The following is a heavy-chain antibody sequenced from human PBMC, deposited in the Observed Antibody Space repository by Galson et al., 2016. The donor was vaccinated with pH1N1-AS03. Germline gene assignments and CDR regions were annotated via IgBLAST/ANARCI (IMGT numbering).Heavy chain of an antibody. D-gene: IGHD6-19*01. CDR3: ARGYMSVSGCWDY. V-gene: IGHV7-4-1*01. J-gene: IGHJ4*02. Sequence: SVKVSCKASGYTFTSSTMIWVRQDPGQGLECMGWINTNTGNPTYAQGFTGRFAFYLDTSVSTAYLPNGSLKAEDTAVYYCARGYMSVSGCWDYWGQGTLVTVSS. CDR1: GYTFTSST. CDR2: INTNTGNP.